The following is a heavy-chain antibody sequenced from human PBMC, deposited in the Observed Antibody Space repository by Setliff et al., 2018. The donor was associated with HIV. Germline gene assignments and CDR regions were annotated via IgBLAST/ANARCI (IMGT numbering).Heavy chain of an antibody. J-gene: IGHJ4*02. CDR1: GGSISSGSYY. V-gene: IGHV4-61*09. CDR3: AREGIALNPGDY. Sequence: PSETLSLTCTVSGGSISSGSYYWSWMRQPAGKGLEWIGHIYTSGSTNYNPSLKSRVTISVDTSKNQFSLKLTSVTAADTAIYYCAREGIALNPGDYWGQGTLVTVSS. CDR2: IYTSGST.